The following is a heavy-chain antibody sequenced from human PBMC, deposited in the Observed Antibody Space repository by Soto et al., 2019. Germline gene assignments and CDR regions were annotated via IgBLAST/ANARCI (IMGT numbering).Heavy chain of an antibody. CDR2: IYYSGST. Sequence: SETLSLTCTVSGGSISSGGYYWSWIRQHPGKGLEWIGYIYYSGSTYYNPSLKSRVTISVDTSKNQFSLKLSSVTAADTAVYYCARVEAIDYEFDYWGQGTLVTVSS. CDR1: GGSISSGGYY. D-gene: IGHD4-17*01. V-gene: IGHV4-31*03. CDR3: ARVEAIDYEFDY. J-gene: IGHJ4*02.